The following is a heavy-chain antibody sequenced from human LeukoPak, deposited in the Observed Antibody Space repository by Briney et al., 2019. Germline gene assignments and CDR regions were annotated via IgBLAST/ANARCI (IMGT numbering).Heavy chain of an antibody. Sequence: RGGSLRLSCAASGFSFSSYAMSWVRQAPGKGLEWVSAISGSGGSTYYADSVKGRFTISRDNSKNTLYLQMNSLRAEDPAVYYCAKVGGYYFHFDYWGQGTLVTVSS. CDR1: GFSFSSYA. CDR3: AKVGGYYFHFDY. V-gene: IGHV3-23*01. J-gene: IGHJ4*02. D-gene: IGHD3-22*01. CDR2: ISGSGGST.